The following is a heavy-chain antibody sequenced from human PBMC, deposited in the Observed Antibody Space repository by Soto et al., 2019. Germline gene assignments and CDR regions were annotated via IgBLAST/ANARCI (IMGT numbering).Heavy chain of an antibody. CDR2: ISYDGSNK. D-gene: IGHD4-17*01. CDR1: GFTFSSYG. CDR3: VTGATVTTEYHFDY. V-gene: IGHV3-30*03. Sequence: GGSLRLSCAASGFTFSSYGMHWVRQAPGKGLDGVAVISYDGSNKYYADSVKGRFTISRDNSKNTLYLQMNSLRAEDTAVYYCVTGATVTTEYHFDYWGQGTLVTVSS. J-gene: IGHJ4*02.